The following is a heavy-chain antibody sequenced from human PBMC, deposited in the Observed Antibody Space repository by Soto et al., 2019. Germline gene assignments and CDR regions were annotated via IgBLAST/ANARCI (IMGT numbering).Heavy chain of an antibody. Sequence: EVQLVESGGGLVKPGGSLRLSCAASGFTLSTYRMSWVRQAPGKALEWVSSISSSSGYIYYADSVKGRFTISRDNAKNSLDLQMNSLRAEDTAVYYCARDQGEYDIMTVRYFYYMDVWGKGTTVTISS. J-gene: IGHJ6*03. CDR2: ISSSSGYI. CDR3: ARDQGEYDIMTVRYFYYMDV. CDR1: GFTLSTYR. D-gene: IGHD3-9*01. V-gene: IGHV3-21*04.